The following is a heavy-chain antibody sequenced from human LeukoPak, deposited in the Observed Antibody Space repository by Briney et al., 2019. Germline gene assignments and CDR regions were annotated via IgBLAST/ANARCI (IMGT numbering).Heavy chain of an antibody. CDR1: GFTFSSYA. V-gene: IGHV3-23*01. CDR3: AKGLGPSAPNGRVFDF. Sequence: GGSLRLSCAASGFTFSSYAMSWVRQAPGKGLEWVSAISGSGGSTYYAYSVKGRFTISRDNSKNTLYLQMNSLRVEDTAVYFCAKGLGPSAPNGRVFDFWGQGTLVTVSS. CDR2: ISGSGGST. D-gene: IGHD2-2*01. J-gene: IGHJ4*02.